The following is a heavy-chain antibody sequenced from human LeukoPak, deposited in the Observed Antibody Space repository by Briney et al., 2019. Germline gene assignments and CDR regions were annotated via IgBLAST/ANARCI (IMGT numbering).Heavy chain of an antibody. V-gene: IGHV1-8*02. CDR3: ARVGLRYLG. CDR1: GYTFTGYY. CDR2: MNPNSGNT. D-gene: IGHD2-2*02. J-gene: IGHJ4*02. Sequence: ASVKVSCKASGYTFTGYYMHWVRQAPGQGLEWMGWMNPNSGNTGYAQKFQGRVTMTRNTSISAAYMELSSLRSEDTAVYYCARVGLRYLGWGQGTLVTVSS.